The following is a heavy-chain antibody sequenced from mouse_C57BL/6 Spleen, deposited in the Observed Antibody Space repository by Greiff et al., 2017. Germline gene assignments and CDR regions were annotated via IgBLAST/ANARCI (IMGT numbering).Heavy chain of an antibody. J-gene: IGHJ2*01. Sequence: QVQLQQPGAKLVKPGASVKLSCKASGYTFTSYWMHWVKQRPGQGLEWIGMIHPNSGSTNYNEKFKSKATLTVDKSSSTAYMQLSSLTSEDSAVYYCAREGGNYFDYWGQGTTLTVSS. CDR2: IHPNSGST. CDR1: GYTFTSYW. CDR3: AREGGNYFDY. V-gene: IGHV1-64*01.